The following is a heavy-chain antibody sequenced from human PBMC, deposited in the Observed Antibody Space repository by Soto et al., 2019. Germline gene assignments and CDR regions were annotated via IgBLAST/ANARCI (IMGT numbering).Heavy chain of an antibody. Sequence: GGSLRLSCAASGFTFSDYYMSWIRQAPGQGLVWVARVNSEGSDTMYADSVKGRFTISRDNAKNTLYLQMNGLRVEDTAVYYCASLRRWHPFDLWGQGTLVTVSS. J-gene: IGHJ4*02. CDR1: GFTFSDYY. D-gene: IGHD2-15*01. CDR3: ASLRRWHPFDL. V-gene: IGHV3-74*03. CDR2: VNSEGSDT.